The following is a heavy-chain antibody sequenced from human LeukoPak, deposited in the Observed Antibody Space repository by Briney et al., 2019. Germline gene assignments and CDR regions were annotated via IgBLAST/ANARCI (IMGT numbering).Heavy chain of an antibody. CDR1: GFTFSNYV. CDR2: ISDSGGYT. J-gene: IGHJ4*02. D-gene: IGHD1-14*01. Sequence: GETLRLSCAASGFTFSNYVMSWARQAPGKGLEWVSSISDSGGYTYYADSVKGRFTISRDNSKNTLYLQMNSLRADDTAVYYCAKDRPENYWGQGTLVTVSS. CDR3: AKDRPENY. V-gene: IGHV3-23*01.